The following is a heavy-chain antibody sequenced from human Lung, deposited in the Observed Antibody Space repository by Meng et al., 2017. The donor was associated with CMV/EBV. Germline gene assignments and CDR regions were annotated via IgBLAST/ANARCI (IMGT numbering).Heavy chain of an antibody. V-gene: IGHV3-23*01. Sequence: VQLLESGGGVVQTGGSSILSCAASGFTCNSQIMSCVRQAPGKGLEWVSFITADGGTTYYADSVKGRFTISRDNSKNTLCLQMNSLRSEDTAVYHCVRVALSGGWYLDYWGLGTLVTVAS. CDR3: VRVALSGGWYLDY. D-gene: IGHD2-15*01. J-gene: IGHJ4*02. CDR2: ITADGGTT. CDR1: GFTCNSQI.